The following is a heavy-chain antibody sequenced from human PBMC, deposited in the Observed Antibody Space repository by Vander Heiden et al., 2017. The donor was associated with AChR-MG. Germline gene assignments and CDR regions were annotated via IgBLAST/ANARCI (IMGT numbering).Heavy chain of an antibody. D-gene: IGHD3-22*01. CDR2: IRYDGSNK. Sequence: QVPLVESGGGVVQPGGSLRLSCAASGITFSSYGMNWFRQAPGKGLEWVAFIRYDGSNKFYADSVKGRFTISRDNSKNTLYLQMNSLRAEDTAVYYCAKKVRLFDPYYYYGMDVWGQGTTVTVSS. V-gene: IGHV3-30*02. CDR1: GITFSSYG. CDR3: AKKVRLFDPYYYYGMDV. J-gene: IGHJ6*02.